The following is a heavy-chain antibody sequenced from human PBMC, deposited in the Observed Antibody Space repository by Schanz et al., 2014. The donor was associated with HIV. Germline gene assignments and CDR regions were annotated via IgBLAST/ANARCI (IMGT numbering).Heavy chain of an antibody. J-gene: IGHJ6*02. CDR1: GFTFTDNY. CDR3: ARDGGEV. CDR2: IKEDGSEK. V-gene: IGHV3-7*01. D-gene: IGHD3-16*01. Sequence: EVQLLESGGGLVQPGGSLRLSCAASGFTFTDNYMSWIRQAPGKGLEWVANIKEDGSEKYHADSVKGRFTISRDNAKNSLFLQMESLRAEDTAVYYCARDGGEVWGQGTTVTVSS.